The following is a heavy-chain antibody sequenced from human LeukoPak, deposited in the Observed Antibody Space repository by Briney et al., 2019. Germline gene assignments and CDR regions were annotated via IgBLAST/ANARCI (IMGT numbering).Heavy chain of an antibody. J-gene: IGHJ3*02. V-gene: IGHV3-53*05. CDR2: NSGGST. D-gene: IGHD6-13*01. CDR3: AKESRGIADAFDI. Sequence: GGSLRLSCEASGFAVSARPMSWVRQAPGKGLEWVSVNSGGSTYFADSVKGRFTISRDNAKNSLYLQMNSLRAEDTALYYCAKESRGIADAFDIWGQGTMVTVSS. CDR1: GFAVSARP.